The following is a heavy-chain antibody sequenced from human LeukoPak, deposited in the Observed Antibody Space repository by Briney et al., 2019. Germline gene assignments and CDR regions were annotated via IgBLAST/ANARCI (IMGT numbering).Heavy chain of an antibody. V-gene: IGHV3-9*01. CDR2: ISWNSGSI. CDR3: ARSGYSSSWYMF. J-gene: IGHJ4*02. CDR1: GFTFDDYA. D-gene: IGHD6-13*01. Sequence: GGSLRLSCAASGFTFDDYAMHWVRQAPGKGLEWVSGISWNSGSIGYADSVKGRFTISRDNAKNSLYLQMNSLRAEDTAFYYCARSGYSSSWYMFWGQGSLVTVSS.